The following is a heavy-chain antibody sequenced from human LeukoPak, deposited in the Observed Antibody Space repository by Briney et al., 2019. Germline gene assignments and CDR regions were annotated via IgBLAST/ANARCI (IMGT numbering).Heavy chain of an antibody. Sequence: GGSLRLSCAASGFTFDDYTMHWVRQAPGKGLEWVSLISWDGGSTYYADSVKGRFTIPRDNSKNSLYLQMNSLRTEDTALYYCAKDIAPGEAAAGTGYSQHWGQGTLVTVSS. CDR2: ISWDGGST. CDR1: GFTFDDYT. D-gene: IGHD6-13*01. J-gene: IGHJ1*01. CDR3: AKDIAPGEAAAGTGYSQH. V-gene: IGHV3-43*01.